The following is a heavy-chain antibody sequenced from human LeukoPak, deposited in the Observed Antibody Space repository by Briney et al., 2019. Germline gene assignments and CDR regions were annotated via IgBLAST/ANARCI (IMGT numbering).Heavy chain of an antibody. V-gene: IGHV1-46*01. CDR1: GYTFTTYY. Sequence: ASVTVSCKASGYTFTTYYKHWVRQAPGQGLEWMGIINPSSGSSSYGHKFQGRVTLTRDTSTSTVYMELSSLRSEDTAVYYCAIEVEISTITPLNWGQGTLVTVPS. CDR2: INPSSGSS. CDR3: AIEVEISTITPLN. D-gene: IGHD5-24*01. J-gene: IGHJ4*02.